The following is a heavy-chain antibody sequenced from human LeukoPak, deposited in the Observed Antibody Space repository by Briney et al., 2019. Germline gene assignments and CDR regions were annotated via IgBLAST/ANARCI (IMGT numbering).Heavy chain of an antibody. CDR3: ARQYYDILTGWGSYYFDY. J-gene: IGHJ4*02. Sequence: SETLSLTCTVSGGSISSYYWSWIRQPPGKGLEWIGYIYYSGSTNYNPSLKSRVTISVDTSKNQFSLKLSSVTAADTAVYYCARQYYDILTGWGSYYFDYWGQGTLVTVSS. CDR1: GGSISSYY. CDR2: IYYSGST. V-gene: IGHV4-59*08. D-gene: IGHD3-9*01.